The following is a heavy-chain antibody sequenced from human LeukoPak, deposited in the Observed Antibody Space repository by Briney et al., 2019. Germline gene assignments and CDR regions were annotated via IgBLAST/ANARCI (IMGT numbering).Heavy chain of an antibody. Sequence: SETLSLTCTVSGGSISSYYWSWIRQPPGKGLEWIGYIYHSGSTYYNPSLKSRVTISVDRSKNQFSLKLSSVTAADTAVYYCARQYYYGSPGVFDPWGQGTLVTVSS. D-gene: IGHD3-10*01. V-gene: IGHV4-59*08. CDR1: GGSISSYY. CDR3: ARQYYYGSPGVFDP. CDR2: IYHSGST. J-gene: IGHJ5*02.